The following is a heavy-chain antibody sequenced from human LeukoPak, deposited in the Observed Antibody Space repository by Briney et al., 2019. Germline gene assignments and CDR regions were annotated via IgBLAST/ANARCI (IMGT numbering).Heavy chain of an antibody. CDR2: INTGGTVT. Sequence: QSGGSLRLSCAASGFTFSRYWMRWVRQAPGKGLESVSRINTGGTVTTYADSVKGRFTVSRDNADNTMFLQMNSVRDEDTAVYYRATQPWLAPPPDSWGQGTPVTASS. J-gene: IGHJ4*02. V-gene: IGHV3-74*01. CDR1: GFTFSRYW. D-gene: IGHD6-19*01. CDR3: ATQPWLAPPPDS.